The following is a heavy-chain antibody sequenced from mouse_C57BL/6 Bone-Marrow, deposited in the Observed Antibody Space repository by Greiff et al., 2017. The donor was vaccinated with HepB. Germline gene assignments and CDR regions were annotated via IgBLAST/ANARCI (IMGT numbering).Heavy chain of an antibody. CDR1: GYTFTSYW. CDR3: AREGTTVVARNWFAY. V-gene: IGHV1-7*01. J-gene: IGHJ3*01. Sequence: QVQLKESGAELAKPGASVKLSCKASGYTFTSYWMHWVKQRPGQGLEWIGYINPSSGYTKYNQKFKDKATLTADKYSSPAYMQLSSLTYEDSAVYYCAREGTTVVARNWFAYWGQGTLVTVSA. D-gene: IGHD1-1*01. CDR2: INPSSGYT.